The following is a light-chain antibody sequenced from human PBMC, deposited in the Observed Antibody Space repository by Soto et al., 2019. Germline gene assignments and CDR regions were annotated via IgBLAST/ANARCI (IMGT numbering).Light chain of an antibody. V-gene: IGKV1-27*01. J-gene: IGKJ1*01. Sequence: DIQLTQSPPSLSASVGDRVTISCRSSLGIANYVLWYQQRPGKVPKLLIYGASSLLSGVTSRFSGSGSGTDFTLTISSLQPEDVGTYYCQKYNSAMWTFGQGTKVE. CDR2: GAS. CDR3: QKYNSAMWT. CDR1: LGIANY.